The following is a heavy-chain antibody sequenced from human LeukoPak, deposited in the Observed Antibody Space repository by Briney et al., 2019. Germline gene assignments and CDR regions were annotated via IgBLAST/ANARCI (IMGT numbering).Heavy chain of an antibody. CDR3: ATVGPPNYDYVWGSYRLQTYYFDY. V-gene: IGHV1-24*01. J-gene: IGHJ4*02. D-gene: IGHD3-16*02. CDR2: FDPEDGET. Sequence: ASVKVSFKVSGYTLTELSMHWVRQAPGKGLKWMGGFDPEDGETIYAQKFQGRVTMTEDTSTDTAYMELSSLRSEDTAVYYCATVGPPNYDYVWGSYRLQTYYFDYWGQGTLVTVSS. CDR1: GYTLTELS.